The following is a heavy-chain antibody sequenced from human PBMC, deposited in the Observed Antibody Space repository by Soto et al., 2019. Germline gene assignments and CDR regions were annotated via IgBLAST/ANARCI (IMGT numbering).Heavy chain of an antibody. V-gene: IGHV1-46*03. CDR1: GYTFTSYY. CDR2: VNPTGGST. D-gene: IGHD6-25*01. Sequence: QVQLVQSGAEVKKPGASVRVSCKASGYTFTSYYIHWVRQAPGQGLEWMAIVNPTGGSTNYAQKFQGRITVTVDTSTSTVCMELNSLRYEGTAVYYCARLLAAGDSWGQGTLVTVSS. J-gene: IGHJ4*02. CDR3: ARLLAAGDS.